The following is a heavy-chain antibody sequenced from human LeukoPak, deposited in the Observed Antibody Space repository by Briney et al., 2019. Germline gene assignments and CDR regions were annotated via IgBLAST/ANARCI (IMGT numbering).Heavy chain of an antibody. V-gene: IGHV3-30*04. J-gene: IGHJ6*02. CDR2: ISYDGSNK. Sequence: GGSLRLSCAASGFTFSSYARFWVRQAPGKGLEWVAVISYDGSNKYYADSVKGRFTISRDNSKNTLYLQMNSLRAEDTAVYYCARDPDERSSYYYGMDVWGQGTTVTVSS. D-gene: IGHD1-14*01. CDR3: ARDPDERSSYYYGMDV. CDR1: GFTFSSYA.